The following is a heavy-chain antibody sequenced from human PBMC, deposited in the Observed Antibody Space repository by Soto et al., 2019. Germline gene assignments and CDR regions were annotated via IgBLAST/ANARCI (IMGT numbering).Heavy chain of an antibody. CDR2: IYDNGSP. Sequence: QVQLQESGPGQVKPSETLSLKCTISGGSISVYYWSWIRQPPGQALEWIGYIYDNGSPYYNPSLRSRVIISADTSKNQISLELTSATAADTAVYYCARGVGSSPPRYWGRGTLVTVSS. J-gene: IGHJ4*02. V-gene: IGHV4-59*01. CDR1: GGSISVYY. D-gene: IGHD1-26*01. CDR3: ARGVGSSPPRY.